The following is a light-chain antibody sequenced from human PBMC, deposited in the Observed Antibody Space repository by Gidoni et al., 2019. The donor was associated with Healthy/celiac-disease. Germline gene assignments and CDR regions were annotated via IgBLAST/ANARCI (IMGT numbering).Light chain of an antibody. J-gene: IGKJ4*01. CDR2: AAS. CDR1: QSISSY. V-gene: IGKV1-39*01. CDR3: QQSYSTPPT. Sequence: DIPMTQSPSSLSASVGDRATITCRASQSISSYLNWYQQKPGKAPKLLIYAASSLQSGVPSRFSGSGSGTDFTLTISSLQPEDFATYYCQQSYSTPPTFGGGTKVEIK.